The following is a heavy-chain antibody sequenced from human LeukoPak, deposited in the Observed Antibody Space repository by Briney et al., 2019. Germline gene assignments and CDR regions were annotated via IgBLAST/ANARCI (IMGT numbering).Heavy chain of an antibody. CDR2: INPSGGST. CDR3: ARGGSNSIAALFEFYYYYYYMDV. D-gene: IGHD6-6*01. V-gene: IGHV1-46*01. J-gene: IGHJ6*03. CDR1: GYTFTSYY. Sequence: GASVKVSCKASGYTFTSYYMHWVRQAPGQGLEWMGIINPSGGSTSYAQKFQGRVTMTRDMSTSTVYMELSSLRSEDTAVYYCARGGSNSIAALFEFYYYYYYMDVWGKGTTVTVSS.